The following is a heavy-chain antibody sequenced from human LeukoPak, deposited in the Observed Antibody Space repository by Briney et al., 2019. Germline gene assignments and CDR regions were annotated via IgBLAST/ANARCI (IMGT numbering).Heavy chain of an antibody. Sequence: SETLSLTCTVSGGSISSSSYYWGWIRQPPGKGLERIGSIYYSGSTYYNPSLKSRVTISVDTSKNQFSLKLSSVTAADTAVYYCARGWSAGGAFDIWGQGTMVTVSS. D-gene: IGHD6-19*01. CDR1: GGSISSSSYY. V-gene: IGHV4-39*07. J-gene: IGHJ3*02. CDR2: IYYSGST. CDR3: ARGWSAGGAFDI.